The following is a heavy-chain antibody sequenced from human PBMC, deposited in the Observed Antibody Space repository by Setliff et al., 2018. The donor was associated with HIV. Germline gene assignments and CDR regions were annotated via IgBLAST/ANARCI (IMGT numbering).Heavy chain of an antibody. Sequence: PSETLSLTCTVSGGSINNFYWSWIRQPPGKGLEWIGYISTSGSTKYNPSLKSRVTILVDPSNNQFSLRLSSVTAADTAVYYCARHSDFWSEDAFDIWAQGTVFTVSS. CDR3: ARHSDFWSEDAFDI. V-gene: IGHV4-4*09. D-gene: IGHD3-3*01. CDR2: ISTSGST. J-gene: IGHJ3*02. CDR1: GGSINNFY.